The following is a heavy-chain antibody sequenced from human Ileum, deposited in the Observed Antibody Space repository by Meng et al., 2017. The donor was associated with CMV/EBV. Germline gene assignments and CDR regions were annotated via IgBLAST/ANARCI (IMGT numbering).Heavy chain of an antibody. CDR2: IHSDGNI. Sequence: GGSLRLSCAASGFTFSSYSMNWVRQAPGKGLEWVSVIHSDGNIRYADSVKGRFTISRDNSKNTLYLQMNRLRTEDTAVYYCVRDNHYDFWSGYGGWGQG. CDR3: VRDNHYDFWSGYGG. CDR1: GFTFSSYS. J-gene: IGHJ4*02. V-gene: IGHV3-66*02. D-gene: IGHD3-3*01.